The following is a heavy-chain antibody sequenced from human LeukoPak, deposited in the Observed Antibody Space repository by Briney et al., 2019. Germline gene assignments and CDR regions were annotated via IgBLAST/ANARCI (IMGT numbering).Heavy chain of an antibody. CDR2: ISAYNGNT. D-gene: IGHD6-6*01. J-gene: IGHJ4*02. Sequence: ASVKVSCKASGYTFTSYGNCWVRQAPAQGREWMGWISAYNGNTNYAQKLQGRGIMTTDTSTSTAYMELRSLRSDDTAVYYCATGYSSSRLDYWGQGTLVTVSS. CDR1: GYTFTSYG. V-gene: IGHV1-18*01. CDR3: ATGYSSSRLDY.